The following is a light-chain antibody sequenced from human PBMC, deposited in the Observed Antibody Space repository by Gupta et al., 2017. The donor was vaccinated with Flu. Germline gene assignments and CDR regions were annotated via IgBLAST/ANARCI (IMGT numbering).Light chain of an antibody. J-gene: IGLJ1*01. V-gene: IGLV2-8*01. CDR2: EVT. Sequence: QSALTQPPSASGSPGQSVTISCTGTTSDVGNYNYVSWYQQYPGKAPKLLIYEVTKRPSGVPGSFSGSKSGNTASLTVSGRKAEEEADYYCSSYTVTDTYVFGTGTKVTVL. CDR3: SSYTVTDTYV. CDR1: TSDVGNYNY.